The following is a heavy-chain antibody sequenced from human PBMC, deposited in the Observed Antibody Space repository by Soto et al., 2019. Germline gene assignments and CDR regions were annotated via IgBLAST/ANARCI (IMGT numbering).Heavy chain of an antibody. CDR2: IYHSGST. V-gene: IGHV4-4*02. J-gene: IGHJ6*02. CDR1: GGSISSSNW. Sequence: SETLSLTCAVSGGSISSSNWWGWVRQPPGKGLEWIGEIYHSGSTNYNPSLKSRVTISVDKSKNQFSLKLSSVTAADTAVYYCARAAATDYYYGMDVWGQGTTVTVSS. D-gene: IGHD1-1*01. CDR3: ARAAATDYYYGMDV.